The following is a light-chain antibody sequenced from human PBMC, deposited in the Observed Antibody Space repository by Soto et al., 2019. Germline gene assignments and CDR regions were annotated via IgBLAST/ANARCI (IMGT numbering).Light chain of an antibody. Sequence: EIVLTQSPATLSLSPGERATLSCRASQSVNSYVAWYQQKPGQAPRLLIYDASNRATGIPARFSGSGSGTDFTLTISSLQSEDFAVYYCQQYNNWPRGTLGQGTKVEIK. CDR3: QQYNNWPRGT. CDR2: DAS. J-gene: IGKJ1*01. V-gene: IGKV3-11*01. CDR1: QSVNSY.